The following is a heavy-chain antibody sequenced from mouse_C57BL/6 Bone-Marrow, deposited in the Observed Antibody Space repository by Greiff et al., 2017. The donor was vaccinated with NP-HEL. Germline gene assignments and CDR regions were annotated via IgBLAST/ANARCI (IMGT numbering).Heavy chain of an antibody. Sequence: EVQLQQSGPGLVKPSQSVFLTCTVTGISITTGNYRWSWIRQFPGNKLEWIGYIYYSGTITYNPSLTSRTTITRDTPKNQFFLEMNSLTAEDTATYYCAVGSSPYYAMDYWGQGTSVTVSS. V-gene: IGHV3-5*01. CDR3: AVGSSPYYAMDY. CDR2: IYYSGTI. J-gene: IGHJ4*01. D-gene: IGHD1-1*01. CDR1: GISITTGNYR.